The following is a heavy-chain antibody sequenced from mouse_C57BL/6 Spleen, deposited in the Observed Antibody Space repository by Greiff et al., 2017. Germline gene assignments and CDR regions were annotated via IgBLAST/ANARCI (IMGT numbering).Heavy chain of an antibody. J-gene: IGHJ1*03. V-gene: IGHV1-66*01. CDR3: ARSNWYAPGYFDV. CDR2: IYPGSGNT. D-gene: IGHD4-1*01. CDR1: GYSFTSYY. Sequence: VQLQQSGPELVKPGASVKISCKASGYSFTSYYIHWVKQRPGQGLEWIGWIYPGSGNTKYNEKFKGKATLTADTSSSTAYMQLSSLTSEDSAVYYCARSNWYAPGYFDVWGTGTTVTVSS.